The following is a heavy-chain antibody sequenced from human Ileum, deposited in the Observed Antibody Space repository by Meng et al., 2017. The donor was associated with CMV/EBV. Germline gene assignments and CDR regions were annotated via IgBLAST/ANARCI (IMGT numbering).Heavy chain of an antibody. Sequence: GSLRLSCTGSGGSITHYYVSWIRQVPGKGLEWIGYRYYSETPYYSHSLCRRVLITADTTSNHFSLTLPSVTAADTAVYFCATTLYPLSYLNSFDPWGQGTLVTVSS. CDR1: GGSITHYY. J-gene: IGHJ5*02. CDR2: RYYSETP. V-gene: IGHV4-59*01. D-gene: IGHD4-23*01. CDR3: ATTLYPLSYLNSFDP.